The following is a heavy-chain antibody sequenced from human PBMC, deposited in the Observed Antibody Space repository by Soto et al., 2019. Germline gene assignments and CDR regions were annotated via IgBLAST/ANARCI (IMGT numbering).Heavy chain of an antibody. CDR2: ISSSGGTI. CDR1: GFTFSSYE. D-gene: IGHD1-26*01. CDR3: ASVEWELLPTDY. J-gene: IGHJ4*02. Sequence: GGSLRLSCAASGFTFSSYEMNWVRQAPGKGLEWVSYISSSGGTIYYADSVKGRFTISRDNAKNSLYLQMNSLRAGDTAVYYCASVEWELLPTDYWGQGTLVTVSS. V-gene: IGHV3-48*03.